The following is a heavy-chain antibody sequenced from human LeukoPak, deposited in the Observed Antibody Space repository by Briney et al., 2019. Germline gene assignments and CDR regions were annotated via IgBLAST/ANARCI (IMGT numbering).Heavy chain of an antibody. V-gene: IGHV3-23*01. J-gene: IGHJ6*03. CDR3: EKVGSLWFGELFQRNRGYYMDV. D-gene: IGHD3-10*01. CDR2: ISSSGGST. CDR1: GFTFSSYG. Sequence: GGSLRLSCAASGFTFSSYGMSWVRQAPGKGLEWVSAISSSGGSTHYADSVKGRFTISRDNSKNTLYLQMNSLRAEDTAVYYCEKVGSLWFGELFQRNRGYYMDVWGKGTTVTISS.